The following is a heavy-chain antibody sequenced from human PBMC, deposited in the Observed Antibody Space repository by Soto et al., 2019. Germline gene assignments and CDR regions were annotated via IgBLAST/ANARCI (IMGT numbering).Heavy chain of an antibody. CDR2: ISYDGSNK. J-gene: IGHJ6*01. CDR3: ARGDPYYGMDV. V-gene: IGHV3-30-3*01. D-gene: IGHD2-21*01. Sequence: QVQVVESGGGVVQPGWSLRLSCAASGFTIRNYFMHWVRQAPGKGLEWVAVISYDGSNKYYADSVKGRFTISRDNSNNPLSLQMTSLRAEDTALYSCARGDPYYGMDVW. CDR1: GFTIRNYF.